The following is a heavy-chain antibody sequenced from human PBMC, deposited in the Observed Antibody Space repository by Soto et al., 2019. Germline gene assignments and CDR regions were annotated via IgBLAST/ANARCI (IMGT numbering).Heavy chain of an antibody. J-gene: IGHJ6*02. CDR1: GGSLSNYG. D-gene: IGHD4-17*01. V-gene: IGHV1-69*12. Sequence: QVQLVQSGAEVKKPGSSVKVSCKASGGSLSNYGISWVRQAPGQGLEWMGGIIPVFGTANYAQKFQGRVTITADESTSIVYMDVTSLRSEDTAVYYCARGDANKIVVTTYYGMDVWGQGTTVTVSS. CDR2: IIPVFGTA. CDR3: ARGDANKIVVTTYYGMDV.